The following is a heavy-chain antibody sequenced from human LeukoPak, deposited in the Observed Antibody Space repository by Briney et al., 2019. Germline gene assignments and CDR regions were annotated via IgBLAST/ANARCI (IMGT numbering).Heavy chain of an antibody. CDR3: AKYDRENWFDP. J-gene: IGHJ5*02. V-gene: IGHV3-53*01. Sequence: LPGGSLRLSCAASGFTVSSNYMSWVRQAPGKGLEWVSVIYSGGSTYYADSVKGRFTISRDNSKNTLYLQMNSLRAEDTAVYYCAKYDRENWFDPWGQGTLVTVSS. CDR1: GFTVSSNY. D-gene: IGHD3-22*01. CDR2: IYSGGST.